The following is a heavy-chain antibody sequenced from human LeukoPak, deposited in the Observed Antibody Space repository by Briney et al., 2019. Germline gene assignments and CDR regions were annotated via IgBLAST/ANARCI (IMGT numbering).Heavy chain of an antibody. CDR1: EFSVGSNY. Sequence: GGSLRLSCAASEFSVGSNYMTWVRQAPGKGLEWVSLIYSGGSTYYADSVKGRFTISRDNAKNSLYLQMNSLRAEDTALYHCARGGHDYGDYKYNWFDPWGQGTLVTVSS. V-gene: IGHV3-66*01. CDR2: IYSGGST. CDR3: ARGGHDYGDYKYNWFDP. J-gene: IGHJ5*02. D-gene: IGHD4-17*01.